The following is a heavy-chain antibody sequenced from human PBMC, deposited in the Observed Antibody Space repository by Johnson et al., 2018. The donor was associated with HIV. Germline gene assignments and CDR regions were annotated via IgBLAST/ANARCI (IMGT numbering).Heavy chain of an antibody. CDR3: ASRQYFSSFDI. D-gene: IGHD3-3*01. CDR2: IYGGGST. V-gene: IGHV3-53*01. Sequence: VQLVESGGGMIQPGGSLRLSCAASGFTVSSNYMSWVRQAPGKGLEWVSLIYGGGSTYYAASVKGRFTISRDNSKNTLYLQMNSLRAEDTAVYYCASRQYFSSFDIWGQGTMVTVSS. CDR1: GFTVSSNY. J-gene: IGHJ3*02.